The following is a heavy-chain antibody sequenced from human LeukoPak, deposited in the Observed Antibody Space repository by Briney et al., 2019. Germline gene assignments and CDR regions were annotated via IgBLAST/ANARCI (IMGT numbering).Heavy chain of an antibody. CDR1: GGTFSSYA. CDR2: IIPIFGTA. V-gene: IGHV1-69*13. Sequence: SVKVSCKASGGTFSSYAISWVRQAPGQGLEWMGGIIPIFGTANYAQKFQGRVTITADESTSTAYMELSSLRSEDTAVYYCARVIVVRTRPLDYYDSSGHFDYWGQGTLVTVSS. J-gene: IGHJ4*02. D-gene: IGHD3-22*01. CDR3: ARVIVVRTRPLDYYDSSGHFDY.